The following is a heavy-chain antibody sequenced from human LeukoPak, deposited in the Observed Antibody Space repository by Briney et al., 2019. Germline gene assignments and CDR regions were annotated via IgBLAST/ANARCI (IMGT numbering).Heavy chain of an antibody. CDR1: GGSFSGYY. Sequence: SETLSLTCAVYGGSFSGYYWSWIRQPPGKGLEWIGEINHSGSTNYNPSLKSRVTISVDTSKSQFSLKLSSVTAADTAVYYCARGRGYSYGFWFDPWGQGTLVTVSS. CDR3: ARGRGYSYGFWFDP. CDR2: INHSGST. D-gene: IGHD5-18*01. V-gene: IGHV4-34*01. J-gene: IGHJ5*02.